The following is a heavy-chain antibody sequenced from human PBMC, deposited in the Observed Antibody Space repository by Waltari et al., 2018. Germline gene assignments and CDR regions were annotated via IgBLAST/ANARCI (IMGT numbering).Heavy chain of an antibody. CDR3: ARDPHYSNFDY. Sequence: EVHLVESGGGLVQPGGSLRLSCAASGFTFSTYWMTWVRQAPGKGLGWLANLKGDGSQKNYVDSVKGRFTISRDTANNSLYLQMNSLRAEDTAVYYCARDPHYSNFDYWGQGTLVTVSS. D-gene: IGHD4-4*01. CDR1: GFTFSTYW. V-gene: IGHV3-7*01. CDR2: LKGDGSQK. J-gene: IGHJ4*02.